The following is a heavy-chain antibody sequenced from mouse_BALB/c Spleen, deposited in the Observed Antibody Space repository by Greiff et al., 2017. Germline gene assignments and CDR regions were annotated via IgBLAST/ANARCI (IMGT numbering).Heavy chain of an antibody. V-gene: IGHV14-4*02. Sequence: EVKLVESGAELVRSGASVKLSCTASGFNIKDYYMHWVKQRPEQGLEWIGWIDPENGDTEYAPKFQGKATMTADTSSNTAYLQLSSLTSEDTAVYYCNAIFITTVGDYWGQGTTLTVSS. CDR2: IDPENGDT. CDR1: GFNIKDYY. CDR3: NAIFITTVGDY. D-gene: IGHD1-1*01. J-gene: IGHJ2*01.